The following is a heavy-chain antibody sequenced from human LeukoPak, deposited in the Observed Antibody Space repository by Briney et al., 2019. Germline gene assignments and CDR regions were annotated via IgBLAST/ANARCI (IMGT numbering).Heavy chain of an antibody. CDR2: IYTSGST. CDR3: ARSIHYDSSGYYVGYYYMDV. V-gene: IGHV4-4*07. Sequence: SETLSLTCTVSGGSISSYYWSWIRQPAGKGLEWIGRIYTSGSTNYNPSLKSRVTMSVDTSKNQFSLKLSSVTAADTAVYYCARSIHYDSSGYYVGYYYMDVWGKGTTVTVSS. CDR1: GGSISSYY. J-gene: IGHJ6*03. D-gene: IGHD3-22*01.